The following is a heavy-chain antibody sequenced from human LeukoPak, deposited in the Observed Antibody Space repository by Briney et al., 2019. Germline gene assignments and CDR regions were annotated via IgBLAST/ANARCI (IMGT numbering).Heavy chain of an antibody. Sequence: SVKVSCKASGGTFSSYAISWVRQAPGQGLEWMGRIIPILGIANYAQKFQGRVTITADKSTSTAYMELSSLRSEDTAVYYCARDIDLQWRLKWGMDVWGQGTTVTVSS. D-gene: IGHD6-19*01. CDR1: GGTFSSYA. V-gene: IGHV1-69*04. CDR2: IIPILGIA. CDR3: ARDIDLQWRLKWGMDV. J-gene: IGHJ6*02.